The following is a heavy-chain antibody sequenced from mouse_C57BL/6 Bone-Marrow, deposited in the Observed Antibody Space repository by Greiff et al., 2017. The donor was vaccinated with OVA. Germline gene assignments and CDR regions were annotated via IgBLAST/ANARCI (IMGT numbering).Heavy chain of an antibody. CDR3: AYIIYYDYDVTIGDY. CDR1: GFTFSSYG. CDR2: ISSGGSYT. V-gene: IGHV5-6*01. J-gene: IGHJ4*01. D-gene: IGHD2-4*01. Sequence: EVHLVESGGDLVKPGGSLKLSCAASGFTFSSYGMSWVRQTPDKRLEWVATISSGGSYTYYPDSVKGRFTISRDNAKNTLYLQLSSLKSEDTAMYYCAYIIYYDYDVTIGDYWGQGTSVTVSS.